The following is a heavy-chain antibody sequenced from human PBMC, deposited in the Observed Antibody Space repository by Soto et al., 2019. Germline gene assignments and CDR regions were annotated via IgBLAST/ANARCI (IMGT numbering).Heavy chain of an antibody. J-gene: IGHJ4*02. Sequence: QVQLVESGGGLVKPGGSLRLSCAASAFTFSDYYMNWIRQAPGKGLGWVSYISGGGGSTTSYADSVKGRFTISRDNAMNSLFLQMNSLRDEDTAVYYCARGRGYYDSSGFDYWGQGALVTVSS. CDR2: ISGGGGSTT. D-gene: IGHD3-22*01. CDR1: AFTFSDYY. CDR3: ARGRGYYDSSGFDY. V-gene: IGHV3-11*01.